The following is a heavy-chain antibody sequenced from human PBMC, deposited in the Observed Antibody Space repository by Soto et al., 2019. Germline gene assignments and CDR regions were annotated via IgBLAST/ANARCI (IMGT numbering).Heavy chain of an antibody. J-gene: IGHJ4*02. V-gene: IGHV4-59*01. Sequence: PETLSLTCTVSGGSISSYYWSWIRQPPGKGPEWIGYIYYSGSTNYNPSLKSRVTISVDTSKNQFSLKLSSVTAADTAVYYCARGVKGYYDSRYYFDYWGQGTRVSVSS. CDR1: GGSISSYY. CDR3: ARGVKGYYDSRYYFDY. D-gene: IGHD3-22*01. CDR2: IYYSGST.